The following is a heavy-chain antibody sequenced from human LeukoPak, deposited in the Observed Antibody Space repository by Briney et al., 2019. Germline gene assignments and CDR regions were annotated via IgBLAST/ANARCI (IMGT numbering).Heavy chain of an antibody. CDR1: GFTFSSYS. Sequence: GRSLRLSCVASGFTFSSYSMNWVRQAPGKGLEWVSYISSSSGTIYYADSVKGRFTISRDNAKNSLYLQMNSLRGEDTAVYYCARDTRGESDYWGQGTLVTVSS. D-gene: IGHD2-2*01. CDR3: ARDTRGESDY. J-gene: IGHJ4*02. CDR2: ISSSSGTI. V-gene: IGHV3-48*04.